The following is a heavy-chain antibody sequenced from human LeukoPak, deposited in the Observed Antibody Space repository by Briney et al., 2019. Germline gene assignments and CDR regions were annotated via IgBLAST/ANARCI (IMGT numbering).Heavy chain of an antibody. CDR1: GGSISSYY. Sequence: SETLSLTCTVSGGSISSYYWSWIRQPPGKGLEWIGYIYYSGSTNYNPSLKSRVTISVDTSKNQFSLKLSSVTAADTAVYYCARGYDSSGYLPLYYYYGMDVWGQGTTVTVSS. CDR3: ARGYDSSGYLPLYYYYGMDV. CDR2: IYYSGST. J-gene: IGHJ6*02. V-gene: IGHV4-59*01. D-gene: IGHD3-22*01.